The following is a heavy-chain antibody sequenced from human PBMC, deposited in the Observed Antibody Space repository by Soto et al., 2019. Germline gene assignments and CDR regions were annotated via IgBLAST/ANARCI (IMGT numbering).Heavy chain of an antibody. Sequence: SLRLSCAASGFSVANYALNWVRQAPGKGLEWVSGISSSASDYRYFAGSVRGRFTISRDDAQNSLYLHMDSLRVEDTAVYYCVRDSGLAPMAAWGQGTTVTVSS. CDR2: ISSSASDYR. J-gene: IGHJ6*02. V-gene: IGHV3-21*01. CDR1: GFSVANYA. CDR3: VRDSGLAPMAA.